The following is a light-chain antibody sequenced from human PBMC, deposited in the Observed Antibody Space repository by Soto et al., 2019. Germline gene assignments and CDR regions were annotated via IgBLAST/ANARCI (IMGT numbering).Light chain of an antibody. CDR2: GAS. CDR3: QQYGSSPLT. V-gene: IGKV3-20*01. J-gene: IGKJ4*01. Sequence: EIVFTQSPGTLSLSPGERATLSCRASQSVSSSYLAWYQQKPGQAPRLLIYGASSRATGIPDRFSGSGSGTDFTLTINRLEPEDFAVYYCQQYGSSPLTFGGGTKVDIK. CDR1: QSVSSSY.